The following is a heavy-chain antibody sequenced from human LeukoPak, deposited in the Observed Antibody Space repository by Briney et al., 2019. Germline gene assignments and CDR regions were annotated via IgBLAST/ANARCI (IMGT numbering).Heavy chain of an antibody. D-gene: IGHD5-24*01. Sequence: GGSLRLSCAASGFTFSRSAMHWVRQPPGKGLEWMAVISNDGMRKFHADSVKGRFTISGDNSKNTLYLQMDSLTTEDTALYYCARRRDGYNPELDYWGQGTLVTVSS. V-gene: IGHV3-30*04. CDR3: ARRRDGYNPELDY. CDR2: ISNDGMRK. J-gene: IGHJ4*02. CDR1: GFTFSRSA.